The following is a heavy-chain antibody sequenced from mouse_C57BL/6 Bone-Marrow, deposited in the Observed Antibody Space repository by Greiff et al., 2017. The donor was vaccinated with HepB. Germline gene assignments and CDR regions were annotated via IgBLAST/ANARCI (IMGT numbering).Heavy chain of an antibody. V-gene: IGHV1-19*01. CDR2: INPYNGGT. D-gene: IGHD2-3*01. Sequence: VQLQQSGPVLVKPGASVKMSCKASGYTFTDYYMNWVKQSHGKSLEWIGVINPYNGGTSYNQKFKGKATLTVDKSSSTAYMELNSLTSEDSAVYYCADYDGYYGAYWGQGTLVTVSA. CDR3: ADYDGYYGAY. CDR1: GYTFTDYY. J-gene: IGHJ3*01.